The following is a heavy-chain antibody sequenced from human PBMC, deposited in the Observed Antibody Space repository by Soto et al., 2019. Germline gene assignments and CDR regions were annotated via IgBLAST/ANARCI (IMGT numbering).Heavy chain of an antibody. V-gene: IGHV3-30*18. CDR3: AKVGVAGTARFYFDH. Sequence: QVQLLESGGGVVQPGRSLRLSCAASGFTFSSFGMHWVRQAPGKGLEWVALISYTGHDKYYADSVKGRFTISRDISKSTLSLQMNSPRTEDTAVYYCAKVGVAGTARFYFDHWGQGTAVTITS. D-gene: IGHD6-19*01. CDR1: GFTFSSFG. CDR2: ISYTGHDK. J-gene: IGHJ4*02.